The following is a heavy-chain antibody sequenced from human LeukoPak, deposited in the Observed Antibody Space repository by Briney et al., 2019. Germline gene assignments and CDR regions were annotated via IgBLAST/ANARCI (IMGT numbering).Heavy chain of an antibody. CDR3: AQAFDY. V-gene: IGHV3-64D*09. Sequence: GGSLRLSCLASGFXFSNYAIYWVRQAPGKGLEYVSAISSDGGSTDYADSVKGRFTISRDNSKNTLSLQMSSLRGEDTAVYYCAQAFDYWGHGTLVTVSS. CDR2: ISSDGGST. CDR1: GFXFSNYA. J-gene: IGHJ4*01.